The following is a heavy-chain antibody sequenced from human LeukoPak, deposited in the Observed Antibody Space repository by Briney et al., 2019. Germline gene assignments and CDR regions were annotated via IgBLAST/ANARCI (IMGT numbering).Heavy chain of an antibody. D-gene: IGHD3-10*01. CDR2: IYQSGST. Sequence: SETLSLTCIVSGYSISSGYYWGWIRQPPGKGLEWIGTIYQSGSTYYNPSLKSRVTISIDTSKNQFSLKLNSVTAADTAVYYCARTYYYGSGSYYDSRDGFDIWGQGTMVTVSS. V-gene: IGHV4-38-2*02. CDR3: ARTYYYGSGSYYDSRDGFDI. J-gene: IGHJ3*02. CDR1: GYSISSGYY.